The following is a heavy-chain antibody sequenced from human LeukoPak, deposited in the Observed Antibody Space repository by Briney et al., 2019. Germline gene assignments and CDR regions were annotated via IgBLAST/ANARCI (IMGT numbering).Heavy chain of an antibody. V-gene: IGHV4-39*01. CDR1: GGSISSSSYY. Sequence: SETLSLTCTVSGGSISSSSYYWGWIRQPPGKGPEWIGSIYYSGSTYYNPSLKSRVTISVDTSKNQFSLKLSSVTAADMAVYYCARSPGVARGVLDYWGQGTLVTVSS. J-gene: IGHJ4*02. D-gene: IGHD3-10*01. CDR3: ARSPGVARGVLDY. CDR2: IYYSGST.